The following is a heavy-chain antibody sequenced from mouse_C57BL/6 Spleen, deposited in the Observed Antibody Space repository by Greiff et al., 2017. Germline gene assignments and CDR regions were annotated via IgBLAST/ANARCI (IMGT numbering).Heavy chain of an antibody. CDR2: IHPNSGST. D-gene: IGHD1-1*01. CDR3: ARGAVVARDFDY. CDR1: GYTFTSYW. J-gene: IGHJ2*01. V-gene: IGHV1-64*01. Sequence: QVQLQQPGAELVKPGASVKLSCKASGYTFTSYWMHWVKQRPGQGLEWIGMIHPNSGSTNYNAKFKSKATLTVDKSSSTAYMQLSSLTSEDSAVYYCARGAVVARDFDYWGQGTTLTVSS.